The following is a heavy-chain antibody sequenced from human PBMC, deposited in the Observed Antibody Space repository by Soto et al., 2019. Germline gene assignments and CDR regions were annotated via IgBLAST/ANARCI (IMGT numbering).Heavy chain of an antibody. Sequence: QVQLVQSGAEVKKPGASVKVSCKASGYTFTSYDINWVRQATGQGLEWMGWMNPNSGNTGYAQKFQGRVTMTRNTSISTAYMELSSLRAEDTAVYYCARERYYQAVMDVWGKGTTVTVSS. CDR2: MNPNSGNT. CDR1: GYTFTSYD. CDR3: ARERYYQAVMDV. J-gene: IGHJ6*04. D-gene: IGHD3-10*01. V-gene: IGHV1-8*01.